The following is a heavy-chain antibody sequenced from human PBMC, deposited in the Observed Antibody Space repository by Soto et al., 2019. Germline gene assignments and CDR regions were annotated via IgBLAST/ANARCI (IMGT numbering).Heavy chain of an antibody. CDR2: ISGSGGST. Sequence: PGGSLRLSCAASGFTFSSYAMSWVRQAPGKGLEWVSAISGSGGSTYYADSVKGRFTISRDNSKNTLYLQMNSLRAEDTAVYYCAKDAFCSGGSCYSYYYYYGMDVWGQGTTVTVSS. V-gene: IGHV3-23*01. CDR1: GFTFSSYA. CDR3: AKDAFCSGGSCYSYYYYYGMDV. D-gene: IGHD2-15*01. J-gene: IGHJ6*02.